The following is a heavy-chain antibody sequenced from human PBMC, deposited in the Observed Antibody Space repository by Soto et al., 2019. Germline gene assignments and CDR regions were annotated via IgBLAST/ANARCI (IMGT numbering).Heavy chain of an antibody. D-gene: IGHD6-19*01. J-gene: IGHJ4*02. CDR2: ISGSGGST. CDR1: GFTFSTYG. Sequence: EVQLLESGGGLVQPGGSLRLYCAASGFTFSTYGMSWVRQAPGKGLEWVSIISGSGGSTYYADTVKGRFTISRDNSKNTLYLQMNSLRAEDTAVYYCAKDPATIAVAGTFDYWGQGTLVIVSS. V-gene: IGHV3-23*01. CDR3: AKDPATIAVAGTFDY.